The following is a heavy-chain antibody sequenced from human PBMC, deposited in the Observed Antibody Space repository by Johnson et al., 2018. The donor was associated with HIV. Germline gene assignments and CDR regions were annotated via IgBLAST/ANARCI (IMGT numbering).Heavy chain of an antibody. V-gene: IGHV3-30*04. CDR2: ISYDGSEK. CDR1: GFIFSNYP. Sequence: QVQLVESGGGVVRPGRSLRLSCAASGFIFSNYPMHWVRQAPGKGLEWVAVISYDGSEKYYVASVKGRFTLSRDNSKNTLYLQMNSLRAEDTAVYYCASGIAVAGTLLDAFDIWGQGTMVTVSS. CDR3: ASGIAVAGTLLDAFDI. D-gene: IGHD6-19*01. J-gene: IGHJ3*02.